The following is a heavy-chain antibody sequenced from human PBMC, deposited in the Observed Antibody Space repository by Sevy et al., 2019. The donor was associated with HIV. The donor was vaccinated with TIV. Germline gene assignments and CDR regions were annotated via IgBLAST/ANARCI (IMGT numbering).Heavy chain of an antibody. J-gene: IGHJ4*02. CDR3: ATASLWGDSGVSHPSFDS. Sequence: GGSLRLSCAASGFALNDFAMNWLRQLPGKGLEWVATISYDGSKKFYADSVKGRFTISRDNSKNVVYLQMNSLRPEDTSVYFCATASLWGDSGVSHPSFDSWGQGTLVTVSS. CDR1: GFALNDFA. CDR2: ISYDGSKK. D-gene: IGHD1-26*01. V-gene: IGHV3-30-3*01.